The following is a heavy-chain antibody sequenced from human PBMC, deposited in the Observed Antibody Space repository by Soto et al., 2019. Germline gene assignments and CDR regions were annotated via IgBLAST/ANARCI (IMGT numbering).Heavy chain of an antibody. CDR3: ARGQRFYESFAP. Sequence: SETLPLTFTVSGGASSTYYGTWIRQTAGKGLEWIGRIYSSGSTKYNPALKSRATLSLAPSNTQFSLRMPSVTPADTAVYYCARGQRFYESFAPWGKGTLVPVS. CDR2: IYSSGST. CDR1: GGASSTYY. V-gene: IGHV4-4*07. D-gene: IGHD3-3*01. J-gene: IGHJ5*02.